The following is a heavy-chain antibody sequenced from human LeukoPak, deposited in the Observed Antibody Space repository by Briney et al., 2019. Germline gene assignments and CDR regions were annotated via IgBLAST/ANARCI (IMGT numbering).Heavy chain of an antibody. CDR3: AKVEWPAGSVCFDY. CDR1: GFTFRSYA. CDR2: ISATGTPT. V-gene: IGHV3-23*01. D-gene: IGHD3-10*01. Sequence: GGSLRLSCAASGFTFRSYAIHWFRQPPGGGLEWVSGISATGTPTYYADSVKGRFTISRDNANNSLTLHMNRLMAEDTDIYYCAKVEWPAGSVCFDYWGQGRLVTVSS. J-gene: IGHJ4*02.